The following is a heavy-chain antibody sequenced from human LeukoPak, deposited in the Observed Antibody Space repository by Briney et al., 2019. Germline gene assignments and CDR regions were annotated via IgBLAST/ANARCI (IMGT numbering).Heavy chain of an antibody. CDR2: IYYSEST. J-gene: IGHJ6*02. Sequence: PSETLSLTCTVSGGSISSYYWNWIRQPPGEGLEWIGYIYYSESTNYNPSLKSRVTISVDTSKNQFSLKLTSVTAADTAVYYCARFDYSNIYGMDVWGQGTTVTVSS. CDR1: GGSISSYY. D-gene: IGHD4-4*01. V-gene: IGHV4-59*01. CDR3: ARFDYSNIYGMDV.